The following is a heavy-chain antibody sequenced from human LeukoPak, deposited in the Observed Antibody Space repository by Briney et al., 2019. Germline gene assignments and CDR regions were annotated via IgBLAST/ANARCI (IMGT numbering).Heavy chain of an antibody. D-gene: IGHD4-17*01. V-gene: IGHV3-48*01. CDR1: GLTFFNYG. CDR2: ISSSGSKI. J-gene: IGHJ4*02. Sequence: GGSLRLSCAASGLTFFNYGMNWVRQAPGKGLEWVSYISSSGSKIYYEDSVKGRFTISRDNAKNSLYLQMNSLRAEDTAVYYCARGGDYGDYWGQGTLVTVSS. CDR3: ARGGDYGDY.